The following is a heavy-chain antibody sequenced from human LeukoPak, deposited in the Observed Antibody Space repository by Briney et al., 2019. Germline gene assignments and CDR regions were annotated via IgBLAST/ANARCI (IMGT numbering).Heavy chain of an antibody. CDR2: IKQDGSDK. Sequence: PGGSLTLSCAASGFTFCSYIKNGLPQAPGKALVWVATIKQDGSDKYYVDSVKGRFTISRDNAKNSLYLQMNSLRAEDTAVYYCASVPRSSSDYWGQGTLVTVFS. V-gene: IGHV3-7*05. J-gene: IGHJ4*02. CDR1: GFTFCSYI. D-gene: IGHD3-10*01. CDR3: ASVPRSSSDY.